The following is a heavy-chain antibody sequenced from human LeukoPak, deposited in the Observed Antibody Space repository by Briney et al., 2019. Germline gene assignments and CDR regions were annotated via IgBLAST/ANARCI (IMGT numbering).Heavy chain of an antibody. D-gene: IGHD4-11*01. CDR1: GGSFSGYY. CDR2: INHSGST. J-gene: IGHJ4*02. V-gene: IGHV4-34*01. CDR3: TRVPLQHFDY. Sequence: SETLSLTCAVYGGSFSGYYWSWIRQPPGKGLEWIGEINHSGSTNYNPSLKSRVTISVDTSKNQFSLKLSSVTAADTAVYYCTRVPLQHFDYWGQGTLVTVSS.